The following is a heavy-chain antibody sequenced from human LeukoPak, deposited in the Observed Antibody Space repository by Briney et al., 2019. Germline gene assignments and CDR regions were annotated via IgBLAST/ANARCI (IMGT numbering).Heavy chain of an antibody. CDR2: ISAYNGNT. Sequence: ASVKVSCKASGYTFTSYGISWVRQAPGQGLEWMGWISAYNGNTNYAQKLQGRVTMTTDTSTSTAYMELRSLSSDDTAVYYCAREPFNYYDSSGYCDYWGQGTLVTVSS. CDR3: AREPFNYYDSSGYCDY. V-gene: IGHV1-18*01. CDR1: GYTFTSYG. J-gene: IGHJ4*02. D-gene: IGHD3-22*01.